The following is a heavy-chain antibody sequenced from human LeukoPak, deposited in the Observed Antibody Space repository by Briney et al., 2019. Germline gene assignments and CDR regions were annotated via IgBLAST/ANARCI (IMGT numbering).Heavy chain of an antibody. CDR3: ARAVDYHDSSGYYYPIDH. CDR2: ISPYNGNT. V-gene: IGHV1-18*01. Sequence: GASVKVSCTTSGYTFTSYLITWARQAPGQGLEWMGWISPYNGNTDYLQKYQGRVTISTDTSTTTAYMDLRNLKFDDTAVYYCARAVDYHDSSGYYYPIDHWGQGTLVTVSS. CDR1: GYTFTSYL. J-gene: IGHJ4*02. D-gene: IGHD3-22*01.